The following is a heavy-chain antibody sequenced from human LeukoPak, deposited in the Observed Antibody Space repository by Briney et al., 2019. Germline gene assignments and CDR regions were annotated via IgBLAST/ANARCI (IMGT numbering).Heavy chain of an antibody. D-gene: IGHD3-10*01. CDR1: GYSFTSYW. Sequence: GESLKISCKGSGYSFTSYWIGWVRQMPGKGLEWMGIIYPDDSDTRYSPSFQGQVTISADKSISTAYLQWSSLKASDTAMYYCARHRAEFGELTSIDYWGQGTLVTVSS. V-gene: IGHV5-51*01. CDR2: IYPDDSDT. CDR3: ARHRAEFGELTSIDY. J-gene: IGHJ4*02.